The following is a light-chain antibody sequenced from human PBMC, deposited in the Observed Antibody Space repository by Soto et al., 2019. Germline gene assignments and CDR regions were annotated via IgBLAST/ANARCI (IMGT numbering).Light chain of an antibody. CDR3: SSYAGSNNFV. CDR2: EVT. J-gene: IGLJ1*01. V-gene: IGLV2-8*01. Sequence: ALTQPPSASGSPGQSVTVSCTGTSSDVGGYDYVSWYQQHPGKAPKLMIYEVTKRPSGVPDRFSGSKSGNTASLTVSGLQAEDEADYYCSSYAGSNNFVFGTGTKVTVL. CDR1: SSDVGGYDY.